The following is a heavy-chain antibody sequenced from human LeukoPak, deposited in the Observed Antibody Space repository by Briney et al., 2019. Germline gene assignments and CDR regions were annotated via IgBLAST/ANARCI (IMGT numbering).Heavy chain of an antibody. CDR1: GYSFTNYW. V-gene: IGHV5-51*01. CDR2: IYPGDSDT. CDR3: ARARYCSSTSCPSPYPYYYMDV. D-gene: IGHD2-2*01. Sequence: GESLKISCKGSGYSFTNYWIGWVRQMPGKGLEWMGIIYPGDSDTRYSPSFQGQVTISADKSISTAYLQRSSLKASDSAMYYCARARYCSSTSCPSPYPYYYMDVWGKGTTVTVSS. J-gene: IGHJ6*03.